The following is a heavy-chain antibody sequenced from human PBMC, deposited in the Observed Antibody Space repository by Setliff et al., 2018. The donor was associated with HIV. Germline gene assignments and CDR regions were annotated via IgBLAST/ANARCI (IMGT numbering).Heavy chain of an antibody. V-gene: IGHV4-34*01. J-gene: IGHJ5*02. Sequence: SETLSLTCAVYTESLTRYDWAWIRQSPEKGLEWIGEIDDSGSIIYNTSLQSRVTMSVDTSKNQFSLKVRSFTAADTGLYYCARVKSIKTTLVRLWPRFDLWGQGTQVTVSS. CDR3: ARVKSIKTTLVRLWPRFDL. CDR1: TESLTRYD. CDR2: IDDSGSI. D-gene: IGHD3-10*01.